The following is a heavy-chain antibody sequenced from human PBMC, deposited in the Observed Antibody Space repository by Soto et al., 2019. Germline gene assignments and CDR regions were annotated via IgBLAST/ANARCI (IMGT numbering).Heavy chain of an antibody. V-gene: IGHV1-18*01. CDR1: GYTFTSYG. J-gene: IGHJ1*01. CDR2: ISAYNGNT. CDR3: ARGSLASYYESSGYAYFQH. Sequence: QVQLVQSGAEVKKPGASVKVSCKASGYTFTSYGISWVRQAPGQGREWLGWISAYNGNTNYAQKLQGRVTMTTDTTTSTDYMELRRLRSDDTVVYYCARGSLASYYESSGYAYFQHWGQGTLVTVSS. D-gene: IGHD3-22*01.